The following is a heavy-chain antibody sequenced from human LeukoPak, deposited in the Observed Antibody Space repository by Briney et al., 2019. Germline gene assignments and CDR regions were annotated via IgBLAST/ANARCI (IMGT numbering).Heavy chain of an antibody. CDR3: TLITFGGVIVPRDDAFDI. Sequence: SVTVSCKASGYTFTGYYMHWVRQAPRQGLEWMGWINPNSCGTNYAQKLQGRVNITRDTSISVAYMELSRLRSDDAAVYYCTLITFGGVIVPRDDAFDIWGQGTMVTVSS. V-gene: IGHV1-2*02. D-gene: IGHD3-16*02. CDR2: INPNSCGT. J-gene: IGHJ3*02. CDR1: GYTFTGYY.